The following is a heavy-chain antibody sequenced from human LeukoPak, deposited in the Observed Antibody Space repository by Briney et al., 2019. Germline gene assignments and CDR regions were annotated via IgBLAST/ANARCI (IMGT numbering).Heavy chain of an antibody. J-gene: IGHJ6*02. CDR3: ARSKTFAYGMDV. Sequence: SETLSFTCAVSGGSISSYYWSWIRRPPGKGLWWIGYIYYSESTNYNPSLKSRVTISVDTSKSQFSLKLSSVTAADTAVYYCARSKTFAYGMDVWGQGTTVTVSS. CDR1: GGSISSYY. V-gene: IGHV4-59*01. CDR2: IYYSEST.